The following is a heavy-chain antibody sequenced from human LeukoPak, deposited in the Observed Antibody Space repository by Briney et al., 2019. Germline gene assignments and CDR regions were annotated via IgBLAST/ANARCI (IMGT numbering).Heavy chain of an antibody. CDR3: ARELYYYNSSGYYERPDY. V-gene: IGHV1-18*01. Sequence: ASVTVSCKASGYTFTSYGISWVRQAPGQGREWMGWISAYNCNTNYAQKLQGRVTMTTDTSTSTAYMELRSLRSVDTAVYYCARELYYYNSSGYYERPDYWGQGTLVTVSS. J-gene: IGHJ4*02. CDR2: ISAYNCNT. D-gene: IGHD3-22*01. CDR1: GYTFTSYG.